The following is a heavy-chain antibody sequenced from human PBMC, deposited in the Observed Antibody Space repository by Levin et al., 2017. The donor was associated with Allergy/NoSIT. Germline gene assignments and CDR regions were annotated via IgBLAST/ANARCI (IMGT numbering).Heavy chain of an antibody. CDR2: INHSGST. D-gene: IGHD6-6*01. CDR1: GGSFSGYY. V-gene: IGHV4-34*01. CDR3: ARASARKRRIAARQREERNWYFDL. Sequence: RASETLSLTCAVYGGSFSGYYWSWIRQPPGKGLEWIGEINHSGSTNYNPSLKSRVTITVDTSKNQFSLKLSSVTAADTAVYYCARASARKRRIAARQREERNWYFDLWGRGTLVTVSS. J-gene: IGHJ2*01.